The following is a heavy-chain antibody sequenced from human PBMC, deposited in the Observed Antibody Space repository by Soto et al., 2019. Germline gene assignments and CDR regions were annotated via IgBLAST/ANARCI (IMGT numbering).Heavy chain of an antibody. Sequence: QVQLVPSGAEVKKPGASVRVSCRASGYTFTSYGIHWVRQAPGQRLEWLGWINAGNGDTKYSQTIEARITITRDTSASTVYMDLSRLRSEDTAVYYCSSSMGGWFDLWGQGTLVTVSS. CDR3: SSSMGGWFDL. V-gene: IGHV1-3*01. CDR2: INAGNGDT. J-gene: IGHJ5*02. CDR1: GYTFTSYG. D-gene: IGHD2-15*01.